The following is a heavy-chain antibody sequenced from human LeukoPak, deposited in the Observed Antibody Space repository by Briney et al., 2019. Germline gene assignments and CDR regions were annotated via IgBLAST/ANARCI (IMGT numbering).Heavy chain of an antibody. CDR3: ARLISSGWYYYYGMDV. J-gene: IGHJ6*02. CDR2: INPNSGGT. Sequence: ASVKVSCKASGYTFTGYYMHWVRQAPGQGLEWMGWINPNSGGTNYAQKFQGRVTMTRDTSISTAYMELSSLRSEDTAVYYCARLISSGWYYYYGMDVWGQGTTVTVSS. V-gene: IGHV1-2*02. D-gene: IGHD6-19*01. CDR1: GYTFTGYY.